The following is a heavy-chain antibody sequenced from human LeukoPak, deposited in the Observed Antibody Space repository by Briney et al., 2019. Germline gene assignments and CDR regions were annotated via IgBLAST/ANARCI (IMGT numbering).Heavy chain of an antibody. CDR3: ARDVVGAFGTKALDD. Sequence: ASVNVSCKASGGTFSSYLISWVRQAPGQGLEWMGGIIPIIGTADYIQKFQDRVTITADDSTTTAYMELTGLRSEDTAIYYCARDVVGAFGTKALDDWGQGTLVTVSA. CDR2: IIPIIGTA. V-gene: IGHV1-69*13. J-gene: IGHJ4*02. CDR1: GGTFSSYL. D-gene: IGHD1-26*01.